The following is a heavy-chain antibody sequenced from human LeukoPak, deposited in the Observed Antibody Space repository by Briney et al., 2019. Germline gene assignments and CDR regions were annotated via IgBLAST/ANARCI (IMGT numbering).Heavy chain of an antibody. CDR2: MNPNSGNT. V-gene: IGHV1-8*01. CDR3: ARAHSSSWYRRAFDI. D-gene: IGHD6-13*01. J-gene: IGHJ3*02. CDR1: GYTFTSDD. Sequence: GASVTVSCKASGYTFTSDDINWVRQATGQGLEWMGWMNPNSGNTGYAQKFQGRVTMTRNTSISTAYMELSSLRSEDTAVYYCARAHSSSWYRRAFDIWGQGTMVTVSS.